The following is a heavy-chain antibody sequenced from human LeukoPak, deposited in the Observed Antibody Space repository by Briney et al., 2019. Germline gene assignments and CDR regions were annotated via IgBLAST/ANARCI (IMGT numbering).Heavy chain of an antibody. D-gene: IGHD3-9*01. CDR2: SGASSSPI. CDR3: ARDHRYAFDY. V-gene: IGHV3-48*01. CDR1: GFTFSSYS. J-gene: IGHJ4*02. Sequence: GGSLRLSCAASGFTFSSYSMNWVRQAPGKGLEWVSYSGASSSPIFYADSVKGRFTISRDNARNSLYLQMNSLRAEDTAVYYCARDHRYAFDYWGQGTLVTVSS.